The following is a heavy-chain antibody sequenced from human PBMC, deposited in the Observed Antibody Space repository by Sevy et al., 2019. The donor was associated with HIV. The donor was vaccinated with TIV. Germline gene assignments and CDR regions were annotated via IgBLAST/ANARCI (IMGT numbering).Heavy chain of an antibody. CDR3: ARGIQAGVNY. D-gene: IGHD2-21*01. CDR1: GYTFNLLD. Sequence: ASVKVSCKASGYTFNLLDIHWVRQAPGQGPEWMGWMNPNIGSTGYAQKFQGRVTMTRDTSISTAYMELSSLTSEDTAVYYCARGIQAGVNYWGQGTLVTVSS. CDR2: MNPNIGST. V-gene: IGHV1-8*01. J-gene: IGHJ4*02.